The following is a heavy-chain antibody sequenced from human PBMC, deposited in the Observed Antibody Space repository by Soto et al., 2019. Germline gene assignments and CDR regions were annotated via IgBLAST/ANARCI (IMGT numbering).Heavy chain of an antibody. J-gene: IGHJ3*02. Sequence: ASVKVSCKASGYTFTSYYMHWVRQAPGQGLEWMGIINPSGGSTSYAQKFQGRVTMTRDTSTSTVYMELSSLRSEDTAVYYCARVKFYYGSGSYYKPGAFDIWGQGTMVT. CDR1: GYTFTSYY. D-gene: IGHD3-10*01. V-gene: IGHV1-46*03. CDR2: INPSGGST. CDR3: ARVKFYYGSGSYYKPGAFDI.